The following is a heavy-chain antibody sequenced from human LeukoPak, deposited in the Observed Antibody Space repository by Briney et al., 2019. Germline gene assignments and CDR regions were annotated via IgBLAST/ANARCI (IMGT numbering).Heavy chain of an antibody. V-gene: IGHV3-30*03. CDR2: ISYDGSNE. CDR1: GFTFSSYS. CDR3: ARAYYDFWSGYLSRDAFDI. Sequence: GGSLRLSCAASGFTFSSYSMNWVRQAPGKGLEWVAVISYDGSNEYYADSVKGRFTISRDNSKNTLYLQMNSLRAEDTAVYYCARAYYDFWSGYLSRDAFDIWGQGTMVTVSS. D-gene: IGHD3-3*01. J-gene: IGHJ3*02.